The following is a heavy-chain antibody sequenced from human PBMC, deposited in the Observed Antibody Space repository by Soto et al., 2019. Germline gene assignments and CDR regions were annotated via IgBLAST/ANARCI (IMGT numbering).Heavy chain of an antibody. D-gene: IGHD3-16*02. CDR3: ARVLRPWGFGGVIVAFDY. CDR1: GGSFSGYY. Sequence: QVQLQQWGAGLLKPSETLSLTCAVYGGSFSGYYWSWIRQPPGKGLEWIGEINHSGSTNYNPPLKSRVTMLVGRAKIQSSLKLSSVTAADTAVYYCARVLRPWGFGGVIVAFDYWGQGTLVTVSS. J-gene: IGHJ4*02. CDR2: INHSGST. V-gene: IGHV4-34*01.